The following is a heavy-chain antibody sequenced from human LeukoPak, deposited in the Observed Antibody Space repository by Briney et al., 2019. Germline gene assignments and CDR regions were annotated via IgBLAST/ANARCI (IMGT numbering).Heavy chain of an antibody. CDR3: ATGQTTPVLVDTLHF. CDR2: FDLDDAET. Sequence: ASVKVSCKVSGHTVTEFSIHWVRQAPGKGLEWMGGFDLDDAETVFARKFQGRVTMTEDTSTNTAYMELTSLRSEDTAVYYCATGQTTPVLVDTLHFWGQGTLVTASS. D-gene: IGHD4-17*01. J-gene: IGHJ4*02. CDR1: GHTVTEFS. V-gene: IGHV1-24*01.